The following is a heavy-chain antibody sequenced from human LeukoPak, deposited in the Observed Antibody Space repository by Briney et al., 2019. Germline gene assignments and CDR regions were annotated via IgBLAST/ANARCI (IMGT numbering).Heavy chain of an antibody. V-gene: IGHV4-34*01. Sequence: PSETLSLTCAVYGGSFSGYYWSWIRQPPGKGLEWIGSIYHSGSTYYNPSLKSRVTIYVDTSKNQFSLKLSSVTAADTAVYYCATSSGSYYYWGQGTLVTVSS. CDR3: ATSSGSYYY. CDR1: GGSFSGYY. J-gene: IGHJ4*02. CDR2: IYHSGST. D-gene: IGHD1-26*01.